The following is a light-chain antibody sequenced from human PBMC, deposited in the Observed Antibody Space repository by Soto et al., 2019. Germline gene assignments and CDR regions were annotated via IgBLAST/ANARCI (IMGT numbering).Light chain of an antibody. Sequence: DIQMTQSPSTLSASVGDRVTITCRASQTISSWLAWYQQKPGKAPNLLIYDAPSLESGVPSRFSGRGSGTQFTLTISSLQPDDFATYYCQPYNSFSGTFGPGTKVDIK. CDR2: DAP. CDR3: QPYNSFSGT. CDR1: QTISSW. J-gene: IGKJ1*01. V-gene: IGKV1-5*01.